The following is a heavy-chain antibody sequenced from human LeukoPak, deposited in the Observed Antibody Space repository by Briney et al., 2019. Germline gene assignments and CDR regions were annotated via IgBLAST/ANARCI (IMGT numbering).Heavy chain of an antibody. Sequence: PGGSLRLSCAASGFTFSSYAMRWVRQAPGKGLEWVSAISGSGGSTYYADSVKGRFTISRDNSKNTLYLQMNSLRAEDTAVYYCAKPQWETRRGPFDYWGQGTLVTVSS. CDR3: AKPQWETRRGPFDY. CDR1: GFTFSSYA. CDR2: ISGSGGST. V-gene: IGHV3-23*01. D-gene: IGHD1-26*01. J-gene: IGHJ4*02.